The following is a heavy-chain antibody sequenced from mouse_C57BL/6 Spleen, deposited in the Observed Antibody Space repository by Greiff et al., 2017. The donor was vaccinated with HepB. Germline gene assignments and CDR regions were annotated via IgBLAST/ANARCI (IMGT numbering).Heavy chain of an antibody. Sequence: DVKLQESGPGLVKPSQSLSLTCSVTGYSITSGYYWNWIRQFPGNKLEWMGYISYDGSNNYNPSLKNRISITRDTSKNQFFLKLNSLTTEDTATYYCARGDWYFDVWGTGTTVTVSS. V-gene: IGHV3-6*01. CDR2: ISYDGSN. CDR1: GYSITSGYY. J-gene: IGHJ1*03. CDR3: ARGDWYFDV.